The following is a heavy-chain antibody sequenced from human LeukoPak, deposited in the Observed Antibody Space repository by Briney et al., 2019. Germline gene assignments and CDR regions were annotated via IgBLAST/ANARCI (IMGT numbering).Heavy chain of an antibody. CDR3: ARAVVVVAATGWFDP. Sequence: SETLSLTCTVSGGSISSYYWSWIRQPPGKGLEWIGYIYYSGSTNYDPSLKSRVTISVDTSKNQFSLKLSSVTAADTAVYYCARAVVVVAATGWFDPWGQGTLVTVSS. D-gene: IGHD2-15*01. J-gene: IGHJ5*02. V-gene: IGHV4-59*01. CDR1: GGSISSYY. CDR2: IYYSGST.